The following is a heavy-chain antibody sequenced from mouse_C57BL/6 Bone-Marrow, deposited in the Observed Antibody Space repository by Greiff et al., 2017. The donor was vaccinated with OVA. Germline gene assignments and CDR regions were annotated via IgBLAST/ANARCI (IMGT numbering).Heavy chain of an antibody. D-gene: IGHD1-1*01. CDR3: TRLYPFYYGSSYDY. CDR1: GYTFTDYE. CDR2: IDPETGGT. V-gene: IGHV1-15*01. Sequence: VQLQQSGAELVRPGASVTLSCKASGYTFTDYEMHWVKQTPVHGLEWIGAIDPETGGTAYNQKFKGKALLTADKSSSTAYMELRSLTSEDSAVYYCTRLYPFYYGSSYDYWGQGTTRTVSS. J-gene: IGHJ2*01.